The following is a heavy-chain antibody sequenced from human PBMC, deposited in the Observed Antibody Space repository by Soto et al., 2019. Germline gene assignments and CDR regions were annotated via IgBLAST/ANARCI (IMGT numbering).Heavy chain of an antibody. CDR2: ISTSGTTI. CDR3: ARSSDFWSGYYNPLFDY. J-gene: IGHJ4*02. V-gene: IGHV3-11*01. D-gene: IGHD3-3*01. Sequence: QVQLVESGGGLVKPGGSLRLSCAASGFIFSDYYMGWIRQAPGSGLEWVSYISTSGTTIYYPDSVKGRFTLSRDNPMNTIYLQMNSLRDEDTAVYYCARSSDFWSGYYNPLFDYWGQGTLVTVSS. CDR1: GFIFSDYY.